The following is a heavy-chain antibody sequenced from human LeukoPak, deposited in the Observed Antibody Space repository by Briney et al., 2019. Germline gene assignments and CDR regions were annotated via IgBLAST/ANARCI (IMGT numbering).Heavy chain of an antibody. CDR3: AKKYSTGLDP. CDR2: IIPIFDTL. Sequence: ASVKVSCKASGGTFSSYAINWVRQAPGQGLEWMGGIIPIFDTLNFTQYTQKFQGRVTITADKSTSTAYMELSSLRSEDTAVYYCAKKYSTGLDPWGQGTLVTVSS. J-gene: IGHJ5*02. CDR1: GGTFSSYA. D-gene: IGHD1-26*01. V-gene: IGHV1-69*06.